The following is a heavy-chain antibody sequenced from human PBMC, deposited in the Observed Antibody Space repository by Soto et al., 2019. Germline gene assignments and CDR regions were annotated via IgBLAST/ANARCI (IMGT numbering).Heavy chain of an antibody. J-gene: IGHJ4*02. Sequence: PSETLSLTCAVSGGSISSSYWSWIRQPPGKGLEWIGYIYYSGNTNYKPSLKSRVTLSLDTSKNQFSLRLSSVTAADTAVYYCARQAFYGDYVYFDYWGQGTQVTVSS. CDR3: ARQAFYGDYVYFDY. V-gene: IGHV4-59*08. CDR1: GGSISSSY. D-gene: IGHD4-17*01. CDR2: IYYSGNT.